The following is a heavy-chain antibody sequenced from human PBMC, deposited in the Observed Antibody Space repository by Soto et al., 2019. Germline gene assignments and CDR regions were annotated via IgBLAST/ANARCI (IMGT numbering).Heavy chain of an antibody. CDR3: ASRDPGTSVDY. J-gene: IGHJ4*02. Sequence: TLALTCAVSGASFTSNDWWTWVRQPPGRGLEWIGEIYRTGSTNYNPSLKSRVTISLDKSENQFSLKVTSLTAADTAVYYCASRDPGTSVDYWGQGTLVTVSS. D-gene: IGHD1-7*01. CDR2: IYRTGST. V-gene: IGHV4-4*02. CDR1: GASFTSNDW.